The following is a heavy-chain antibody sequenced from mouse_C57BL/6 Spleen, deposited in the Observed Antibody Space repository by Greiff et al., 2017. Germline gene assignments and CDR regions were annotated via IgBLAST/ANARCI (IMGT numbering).Heavy chain of an antibody. CDR2: IHPNSGST. V-gene: IGHV1-64*01. D-gene: IGHD2-10*01. CDR1: GYTFTSYW. J-gene: IGHJ2*01. CDR3: ARKSYYGNYFDY. Sequence: QVQLQQPGAELVKPGASVKLSCKASGYTFTSYWMHWVKQRPGQGLEWIGMIHPNSGSTNYNAKFKSTATLTVDKSSSTAYMQLSSLTSEDSAVYYCARKSYYGNYFDYWGQGTTLTVSS.